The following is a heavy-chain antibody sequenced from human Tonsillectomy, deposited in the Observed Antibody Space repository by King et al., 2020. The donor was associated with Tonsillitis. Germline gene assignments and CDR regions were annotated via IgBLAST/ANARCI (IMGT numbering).Heavy chain of an antibody. Sequence: VQLVESGGGLVQPGGSLRLSCAASGFTFSSYAMSWVRQAPGKGPEWVSSISGSGGSTYYADSVKGRFTISRDNSENTLYLQMNSLRAEDTAVYYCAKDSSEADLWGVWGQGTLVTVSS. D-gene: IGHD3-16*01. J-gene: IGHJ4*02. CDR1: GFTFSSYA. CDR3: AKDSSEADLWGV. CDR2: ISGSGGST. V-gene: IGHV3-23*04.